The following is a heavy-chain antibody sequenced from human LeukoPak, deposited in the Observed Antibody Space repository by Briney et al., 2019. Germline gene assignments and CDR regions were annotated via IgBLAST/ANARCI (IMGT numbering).Heavy chain of an antibody. D-gene: IGHD3-22*01. CDR3: ARDSVTMIVWDDAFDI. V-gene: IGHV3-7*01. J-gene: IGHJ3*02. Sequence: GGSLRLSCAASGFTFSSYGMSWVRQAPGKGLEWVANIKQDGSEKYYVDSVKGRFTISRDNAKNSLYLQMNSLRAEDTAVYYCARDSVTMIVWDDAFDIWGQGTMVTVSS. CDR1: GFTFSSYG. CDR2: IKQDGSEK.